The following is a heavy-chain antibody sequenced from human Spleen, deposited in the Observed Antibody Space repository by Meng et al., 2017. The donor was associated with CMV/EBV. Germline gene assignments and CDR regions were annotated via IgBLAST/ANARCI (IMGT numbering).Heavy chain of an antibody. J-gene: IGHJ4*02. CDR3: ARGVAMAPFF. D-gene: IGHD5-12*01. V-gene: IGHV4-34*01. CDR2: INHSGST. Sequence: LSHACAVYGGSFSGYYWSWIRQPPGKGLEWIGEINHSGSTNYNPSLKSRVTISVDTSKNQFSLKLSSVTAADTAVYYCARGVAMAPFFWGQGTLVTVSS. CDR1: GGSFSGYY.